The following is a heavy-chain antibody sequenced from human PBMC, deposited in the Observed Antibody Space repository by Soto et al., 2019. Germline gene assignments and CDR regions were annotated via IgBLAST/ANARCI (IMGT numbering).Heavy chain of an antibody. CDR1: GFTFTSCV. V-gene: IGHV3-23*01. CDR3: AKDYCSSTSCYYYYYYYMDV. J-gene: IGHJ6*03. Sequence: GGSLRLSCAASGFTFTSCVMGWVRQAPGKGLEWVSAISGSGGSTYYADSVKGRFTISRDNSKNTLYLQMNSLRAEDTAVYYCAKDYCSSTSCYYYYYYYMDVWGKGTTVTVSS. D-gene: IGHD2-2*01. CDR2: ISGSGGST.